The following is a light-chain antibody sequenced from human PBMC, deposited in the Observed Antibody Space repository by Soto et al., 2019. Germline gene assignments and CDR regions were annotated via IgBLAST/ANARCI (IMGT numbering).Light chain of an antibody. J-gene: IGKJ3*01. CDR1: ESVSSGY. Sequence: EIVLTQSPNTLSLSRGETATLSCRASESVSSGYLVWYQQKPGQAPRLLIYGASTRATGIPDRFSGSGSGTDFTLTISRLEPEDFAVYYCQQYGNSPPSVTFGPGTKVDIK. V-gene: IGKV3-20*01. CDR3: QQYGNSPPSVT. CDR2: GAS.